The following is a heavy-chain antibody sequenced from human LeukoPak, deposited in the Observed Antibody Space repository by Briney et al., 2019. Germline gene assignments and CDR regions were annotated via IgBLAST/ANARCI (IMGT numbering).Heavy chain of an antibody. V-gene: IGHV4-31*03. J-gene: IGHJ6*02. Sequence: SETLSLTCTVSGGSISSGGYYWSWIRQHPGKGLEWIGYIYYSGSTYYNPSLKSRVTISVDTSKSQFSLKLSSVTAADTAVYYCARAKCSGGSCYYYYGMDVWGQGTTVTVSS. CDR1: GGSISSGGYY. D-gene: IGHD2-15*01. CDR3: ARAKCSGGSCYYYYGMDV. CDR2: IYYSGST.